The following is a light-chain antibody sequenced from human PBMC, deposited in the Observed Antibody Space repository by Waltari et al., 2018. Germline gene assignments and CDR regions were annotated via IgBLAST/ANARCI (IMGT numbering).Light chain of an antibody. Sequence: QSVLAQPPSVSGAPGQRVTIPCTGSSSNIGAGYVVHWYQQLPGTAPKLLIYAHTNRPSGVPDRFSGSKSGTSASLAITGLQAEDEGDYYCQSYDYSLSGWVFGGGTKLTVL. CDR2: AHT. J-gene: IGLJ3*02. CDR3: QSYDYSLSGWV. CDR1: SSNIGAGYV. V-gene: IGLV1-40*01.